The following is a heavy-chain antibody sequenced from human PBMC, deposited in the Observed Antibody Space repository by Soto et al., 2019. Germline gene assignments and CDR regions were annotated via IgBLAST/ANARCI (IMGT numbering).Heavy chain of an antibody. V-gene: IGHV3-23*01. CDR3: AKDLDAGDPRAFDI. Sequence: EVQLLEFGGGLVQPGGSLRLSCAASRFPFNSYAMSWVRQAPGKGLEWVSAISGSGGATYYAGSVKGRFTISRDNSKDTLYLQMTSLRVEDTAIYLCAKDLDAGDPRAFDIWGQLTMVTVSS. D-gene: IGHD2-21*02. CDR2: ISGSGGAT. J-gene: IGHJ3*02. CDR1: RFPFNSYA.